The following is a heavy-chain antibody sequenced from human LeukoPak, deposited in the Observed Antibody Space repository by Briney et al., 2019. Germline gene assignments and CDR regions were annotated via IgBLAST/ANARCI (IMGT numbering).Heavy chain of an antibody. CDR1: GFTFDDYG. CDR3: LYGGYFQH. D-gene: IGHD3-16*01. J-gene: IGHJ1*01. Sequence: GGSLRLSCAASGFTFDDYGMSWVRHVPNQGLMWVSRINSDETISEYVDSVNGRFTISRDNAKNTLYLQMNSLRAEDTAVYFCLYGGYFQHWGQGTLVTVSS. CDR2: INSDETIS. V-gene: IGHV3-74*01.